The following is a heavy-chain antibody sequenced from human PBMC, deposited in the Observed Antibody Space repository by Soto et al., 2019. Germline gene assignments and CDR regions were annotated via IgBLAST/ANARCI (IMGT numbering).Heavy chain of an antibody. CDR2: ISSSSSYI. CDR3: ARVEVEDSGRPNWFDP. Sequence: EVQLVESGGGLVKPGGSLRLSCAASGFTFSSYSMNWVRQAPGTGLEWVSSISSSSSYIYYADSVKGRFTISRDNDKNSLYLQMNSLRAEDTAVYYCARVEVEDSGRPNWFDPGGQGTLVTVSS. J-gene: IGHJ5*02. D-gene: IGHD3-10*01. CDR1: GFTFSSYS. V-gene: IGHV3-21*01.